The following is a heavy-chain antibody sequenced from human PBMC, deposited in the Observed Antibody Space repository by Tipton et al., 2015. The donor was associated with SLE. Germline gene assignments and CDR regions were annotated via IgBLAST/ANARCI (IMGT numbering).Heavy chain of an antibody. CDR2: ISGDGGRT. CDR1: GFTFKNYH. V-gene: IGHV3-23*01. J-gene: IGHJ4*02. D-gene: IGHD1-26*01. Sequence: SLRLSCEVSGFTFKNYHMTWVRQAPGKGLEWVSGISGDGGRTYYADSVKGRFTTSRDNAKNTLYLQMNSLRVEDTAVYYCARGGSGSPMGHDFWGQGTLVTVSS. CDR3: ARGGSGSPMGHDF.